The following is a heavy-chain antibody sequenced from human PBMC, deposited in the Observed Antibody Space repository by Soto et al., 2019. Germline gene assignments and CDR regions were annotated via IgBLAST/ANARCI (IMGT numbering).Heavy chain of an antibody. CDR2: LDPEDVER. Sequence: QVQLVQSGAEVKKPGASGKVSCKVSGYTLSELSMHWVRQAPGKGLEWMGGLDPEDVERIYAPNFQGSVTMTEDTSTDTAYMELSSLRSEDTAVYYCATSPRGMAVFDIWGQGTMVTVSS. CDR1: GYTLSELS. J-gene: IGHJ3*02. CDR3: ATSPRGMAVFDI. D-gene: IGHD6-19*01. V-gene: IGHV1-24*01.